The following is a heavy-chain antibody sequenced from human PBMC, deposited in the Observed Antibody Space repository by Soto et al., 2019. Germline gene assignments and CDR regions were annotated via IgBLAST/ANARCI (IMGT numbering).Heavy chain of an antibody. J-gene: IGHJ4*02. CDR3: VRYIAVAGYFDY. D-gene: IGHD6-19*01. V-gene: IGHV3-30-3*01. CDR2: ISYDGSNK. Sequence: QVQLVESGGGVVQPGRSLRLSCAASGFTFGSYAMHWVRQAPGKGLEWVAVISYDGSNKYYADSVKGRFTISRDNSKNTLYLQMNSLRAEDTAVYYCVRYIAVAGYFDYWGQGTLVTVSS. CDR1: GFTFGSYA.